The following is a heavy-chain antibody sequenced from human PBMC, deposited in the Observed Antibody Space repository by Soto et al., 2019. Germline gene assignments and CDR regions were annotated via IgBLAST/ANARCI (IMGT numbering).Heavy chain of an antibody. CDR3: ARDVGYGLIDY. J-gene: IGHJ4*02. CDR2: INPSDST. D-gene: IGHD5-18*01. Sequence: GASVKVSCKASGYTFTSYYMHWVRQAPGQGLEWMGIINPSDSTSYAQKFQGRVTMTRDTSTSTAYMELRSLRSDDTAVYYCARDVGYGLIDYWGQGTLVTASS. CDR1: GYTFTSYY. V-gene: IGHV1-46*01.